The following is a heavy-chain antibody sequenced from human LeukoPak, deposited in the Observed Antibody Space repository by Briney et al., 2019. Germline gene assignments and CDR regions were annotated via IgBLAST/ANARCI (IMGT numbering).Heavy chain of an antibody. V-gene: IGHV3-23*01. Sequence: GGSLRLSCAASGFTFSSYAMSWVRQAPGKGLEWVSAISGSGGSTYYADSVKGRFTISRDNAKNSLYLQMNSLRAEDTAVYYCARVGGKYYDFWSGYPLTNWFDPWGQGTLVTVSS. J-gene: IGHJ5*02. CDR1: GFTFSSYA. CDR3: ARVGGKYYDFWSGYPLTNWFDP. CDR2: ISGSGGST. D-gene: IGHD3-3*01.